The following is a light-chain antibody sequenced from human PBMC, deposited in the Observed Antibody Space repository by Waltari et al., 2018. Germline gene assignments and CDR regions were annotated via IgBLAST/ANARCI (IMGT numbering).Light chain of an antibody. J-gene: IGKJ1*01. CDR2: GTS. CDR1: DTINSEF. Sequence: IVLTQSPDTLSLSQGETAALSCRASDTINSEFLAWYQHKVGQAPRLLIYGTSTRAAGLPERFRGAGSGRDYTLSIIGLEPEDFAVYYCQQYDSKPTFGPGTKV. CDR3: QQYDSKPT. V-gene: IGKV3-20*01.